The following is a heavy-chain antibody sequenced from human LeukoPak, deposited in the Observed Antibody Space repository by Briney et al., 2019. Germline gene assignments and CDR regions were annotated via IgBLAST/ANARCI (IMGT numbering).Heavy chain of an antibody. Sequence: GGSLRLSCAASGFTFRNYAMGWVRQAPGKGLECVSAISDDSSKTSYADSVKGRFTISRDYSKNTLYLQMNSLRAEDTAVYYCAEEGPDYGDYRSGDYFDFWGQGTLVTVSS. V-gene: IGHV3-23*01. D-gene: IGHD4-17*01. CDR3: AEEGPDYGDYRSGDYFDF. CDR1: GFTFRNYA. CDR2: ISDDSSKT. J-gene: IGHJ4*02.